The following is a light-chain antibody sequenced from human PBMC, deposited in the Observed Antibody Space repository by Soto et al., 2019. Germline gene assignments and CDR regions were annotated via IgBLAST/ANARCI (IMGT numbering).Light chain of an antibody. J-gene: IGKJ2*01. CDR3: QQYDSSLNT. CDR1: QSVSSSY. CDR2: GAS. V-gene: IGKV3-20*01. Sequence: EIVLTQSPGTLSLSPGERATLSCRASQSVSSSYLAWYQQKPGQAPRLLIYGASSRATGIPDRFSVSGSGTGFTLTTSRLEPEDFAVYYCQQYDSSLNTYGNATKLEIK.